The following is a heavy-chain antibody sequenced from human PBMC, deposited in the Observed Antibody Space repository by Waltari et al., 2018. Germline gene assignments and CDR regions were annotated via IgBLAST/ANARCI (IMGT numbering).Heavy chain of an antibody. V-gene: IGHV4-31*02. CDR2: IYYSGST. J-gene: IGHJ3*02. CDR1: SISSGGYY. CDR3: ARAYCSGGSCYQGSAFDI. Sequence: SISSGGYYWSWIRQHPGKGLEWIGYIYYSGSTYYNPSLKSRVTISVDTSKNQFSLKLSSVTAADTAVYYCARAYCSGGSCYQGSAFDIWGQGTMVTVSS. D-gene: IGHD2-15*01.